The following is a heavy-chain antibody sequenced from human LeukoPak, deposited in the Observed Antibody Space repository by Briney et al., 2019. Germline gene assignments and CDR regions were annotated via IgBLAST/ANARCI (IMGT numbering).Heavy chain of an antibody. CDR3: AKVPRDSDCY. J-gene: IGHJ4*02. CDR2: INEDGSVK. CDR1: GGTFSAYW. Sequence: GGSLRLSCAVSGGTFSAYWMAWVRQSPGKGLGWVAEINEDGSVKYYVDSMKGRFTISRDNAKNSLYLQMNSLGAEDMAVYYCAKVPRDSDCYWGQGTLVTVSS. D-gene: IGHD2-21*02. V-gene: IGHV3-7*01.